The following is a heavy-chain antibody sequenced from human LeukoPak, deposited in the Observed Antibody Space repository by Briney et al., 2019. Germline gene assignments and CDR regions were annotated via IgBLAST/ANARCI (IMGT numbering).Heavy chain of an antibody. D-gene: IGHD5-18*01. CDR2: NKSKTDGGAT. V-gene: IGHV3-15*01. J-gene: IGHJ4*02. Sequence: GESLRLSCAASGFTFSNTWVSWVRQAPGKGLEWVGRNKSKTDGGATDYDAPVKGRFAISSDDSKNTLYLQMNSLKTEDTAVYYCTIPASGYSYGVFDSWGQGILVTVSS. CDR1: GFTFSNTW. CDR3: TIPASGYSYGVFDS.